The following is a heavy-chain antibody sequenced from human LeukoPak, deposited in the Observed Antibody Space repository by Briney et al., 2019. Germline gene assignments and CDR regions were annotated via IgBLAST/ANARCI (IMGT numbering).Heavy chain of an antibody. Sequence: GVSLRLSCAASGFTVSSNYMSWVRQAPGKGLEWVSVIYSGGSTYYADSVKGRFTISRDNSKNMLYLQMNSLRAEDTAVYYCASSQYSHWGQGTLVTVSS. J-gene: IGHJ4*02. CDR1: GFTVSSNY. V-gene: IGHV3-66*01. CDR3: ASSQYSH. CDR2: IYSGGST. D-gene: IGHD2-15*01.